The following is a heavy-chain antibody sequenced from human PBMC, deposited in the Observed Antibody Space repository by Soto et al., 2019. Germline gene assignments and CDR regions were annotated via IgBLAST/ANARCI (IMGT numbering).Heavy chain of an antibody. J-gene: IGHJ4*02. D-gene: IGHD3-3*01. CDR2: ISYDGSNK. CDR3: ARGHYDSWSGYKSSDY. CDR1: GFTFSSYD. V-gene: IGHV3-30-3*01. Sequence: PXGSLRLSCAASGFTFSSYDMNGVRQAPGKGLEWVAVISYDGSNKYYADSVKGQFTNTRDNSKNTRYLQMNSLRAEDTAVYYCARGHYDSWSGYKSSDYWGQGTPVTVSS.